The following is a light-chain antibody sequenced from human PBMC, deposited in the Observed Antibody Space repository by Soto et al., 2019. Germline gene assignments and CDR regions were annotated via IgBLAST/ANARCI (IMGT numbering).Light chain of an antibody. CDR1: QIISSL. CDR3: QQYNSYSWT. CDR2: KAS. V-gene: IGKV1-5*03. J-gene: IGKJ1*01. Sequence: DIQMTQSPSTLSSSLGDRVTITFLASQIISSLLAWYQQKPGKAPKLLIYKASSLESGDPSRFSGSGSGTEFTLTISSLQPDDFATYYCQQYNSYSWTFGQGTKVDIK.